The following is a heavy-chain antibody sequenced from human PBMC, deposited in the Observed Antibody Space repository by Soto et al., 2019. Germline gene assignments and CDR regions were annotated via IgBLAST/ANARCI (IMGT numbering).Heavy chain of an antibody. Sequence: GESLKISCKGSGYSFTSYWISWVRQMPGKGLEWMGRIDPSDSYTNYSPSFQGHVTISADKSISTAYLQWSSLKASDTAMYYCARSPPRNYYYYYGMDVWGQGTTVNVSS. CDR3: ARSPPRNYYYYYGMDV. V-gene: IGHV5-10-1*01. CDR1: GYSFTSYW. CDR2: IDPSDSYT. J-gene: IGHJ6*02.